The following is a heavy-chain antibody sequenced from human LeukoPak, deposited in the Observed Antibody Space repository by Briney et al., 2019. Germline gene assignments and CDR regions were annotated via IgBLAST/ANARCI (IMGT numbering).Heavy chain of an antibody. CDR3: AKDPVEMAAISYFDY. CDR2: ISRTSSSI. D-gene: IGHD5-24*01. CDR1: GFTFSTYT. J-gene: IGHJ4*02. V-gene: IGHV3-21*01. Sequence: GGSLRLSCAASGFTFSTYTMNWVRQAPGKGLEWVSSISRTSSSIYYADSVKGRITISRDNARNSLYLQMNSLRAEDTAVYYCAKDPVEMAAISYFDYWGQGTLVTVSS.